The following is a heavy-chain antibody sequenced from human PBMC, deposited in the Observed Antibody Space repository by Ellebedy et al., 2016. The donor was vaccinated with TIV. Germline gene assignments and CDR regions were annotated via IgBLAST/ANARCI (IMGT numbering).Heavy chain of an antibody. CDR3: AKGRGYSGYDYVDC. D-gene: IGHD5-12*01. J-gene: IGHJ4*02. CDR1: GYTFTSYG. CDR2: ISAYNGNT. Sequence: ASVKVSXXASGYTFTSYGISWVRQAPGQGLEWMGWISAYNGNTNYAQKLQGRVTMTTDTSTSTAYMELRSLRSDDTAVYYCAKGRGYSGYDYVDCWGQGTLVTVSS. V-gene: IGHV1-18*01.